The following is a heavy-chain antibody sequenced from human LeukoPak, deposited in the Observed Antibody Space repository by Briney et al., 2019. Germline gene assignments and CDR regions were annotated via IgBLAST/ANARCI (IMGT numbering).Heavy chain of an antibody. D-gene: IGHD3-22*01. CDR1: GFSVSGNY. CDR3: VRDRGAYYYETGY. J-gene: IGHJ4*02. V-gene: IGHV3-66*01. Sequence: GGSLRLSCAVSGFSVSGNYMNWVRQAPGKGLEWVSVIYAGGSTYYADSVKGRFTISRGNSKNTLYLQMNNLRAEDTAVYYCVRDRGAYYYETGYWGQGTLVTVSS. CDR2: IYAGGST.